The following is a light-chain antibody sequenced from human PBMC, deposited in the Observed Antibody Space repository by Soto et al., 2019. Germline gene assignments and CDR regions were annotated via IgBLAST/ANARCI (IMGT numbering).Light chain of an antibody. CDR3: QQYGSSPYT. CDR1: QSVRNSY. Sequence: EIVLTQSPGTLSLSPGERATLSCRASQSVRNSYLALYHQKPGQAPRLLIYGASGRATGIPDRFSGSGSGTDFTLTISRLEPEDLAVYYCQQYGSSPYTFGQGTKLEI. V-gene: IGKV3-20*01. J-gene: IGKJ2*01. CDR2: GAS.